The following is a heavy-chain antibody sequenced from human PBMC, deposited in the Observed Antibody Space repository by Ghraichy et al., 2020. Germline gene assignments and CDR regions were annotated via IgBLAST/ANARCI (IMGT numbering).Heavy chain of an antibody. J-gene: IGHJ6*02. CDR2: ITSSSSFR. CDR1: GFTFGAYS. D-gene: IGHD4-23*01. V-gene: IGHV3-48*02. CDR3: ARGSTVVRFYYYDGMDV. Sequence: GGSLRLSCVGSGFTFGAYSMNWVRQSPGKRLEWVSYITSSSSFRSYADSVRGRFTISRDNAQNSLSLQMSSLTEEETAVYYCARGSTVVRFYYYDGMDVWGQGTTVTVSS.